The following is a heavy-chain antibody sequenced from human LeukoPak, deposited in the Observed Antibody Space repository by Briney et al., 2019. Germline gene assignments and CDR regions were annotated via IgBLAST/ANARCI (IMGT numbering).Heavy chain of an antibody. V-gene: IGHV3-7*01. Sequence: GGSLRLSCAASGFTLSSYWMSWVRQAPGKGLEWVANIKQDGSEKYYVDSVKGRFTISRDNAKNSLYLQMNSLRAEDTAVYYCARDRSYGTLFDYWGQGTLVTVSS. CDR2: IKQDGSEK. D-gene: IGHD5-18*01. CDR1: GFTLSSYW. J-gene: IGHJ4*02. CDR3: ARDRSYGTLFDY.